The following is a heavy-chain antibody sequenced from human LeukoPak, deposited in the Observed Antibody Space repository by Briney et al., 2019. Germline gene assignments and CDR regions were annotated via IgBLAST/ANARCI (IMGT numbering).Heavy chain of an antibody. CDR3: AKVAYNWISYGPFDY. CDR1: AFTFSSYG. V-gene: IGHV3-30*02. D-gene: IGHD1-20*01. CDR2: IRYDGVNK. J-gene: IGHJ4*02. Sequence: GGSLRLSCAASAFTFSSYGMHWVRQTPGKGLEWVAFIRYDGVNKYYADSVKGRFTISRDNSKNSLYLQMNSLRAEDTALYYCAKVAYNWISYGPFDYWGQGTLVTVSS.